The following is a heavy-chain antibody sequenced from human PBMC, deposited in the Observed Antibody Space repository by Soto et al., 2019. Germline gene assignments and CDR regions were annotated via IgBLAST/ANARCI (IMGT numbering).Heavy chain of an antibody. CDR2: IRSKAYGGTT. V-gene: IGHV3-49*03. CDR3: TRDTGGWYSGSPDY. J-gene: IGHJ4*02. CDR1: GCTFGDYA. D-gene: IGHD6-19*01. Sequence: GGSLRLSCTASGCTFGDYAMSWFRQAPGKGLEWVGFIRSKAYGGTTEYAASVKGRFTISRDDSKSIAYLQMNSLKTEDTAVYYCTRDTGGWYSGSPDYWGQGTLVTVSS.